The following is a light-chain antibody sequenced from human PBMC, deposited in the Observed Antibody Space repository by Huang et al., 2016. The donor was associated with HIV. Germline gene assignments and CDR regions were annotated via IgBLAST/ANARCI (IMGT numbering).Light chain of an antibody. CDR2: DTS. J-gene: IGKJ4*02. CDR1: QPISSY. V-gene: IGKV3-11*01. Sequence: EVVLTQSPATLSLSPGERATLSCRASQPISSYLAWYQHKPGQPPRLLIYDTSKRAPGIPARFSGSGSGTDFTLIISSPEPEDFAVYYCHQRAGWPLFGGGTKVEIK. CDR3: HQRAGWPL.